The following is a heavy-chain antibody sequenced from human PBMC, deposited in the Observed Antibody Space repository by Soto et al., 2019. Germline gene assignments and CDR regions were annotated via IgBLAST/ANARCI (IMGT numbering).Heavy chain of an antibody. CDR2: ISAYNGNT. D-gene: IGHD3-10*01. J-gene: IGHJ4*02. V-gene: IGHV1-18*04. CDR3: GRGRSGQLVVFY. Sequence: ASGKVSCKASGYTFTSYGISWVRQGPGQGLEWMGWISAYNGNTNYAQKLQGRVTMTTDTSTSTAYMELNNLSPDDTAVYYCGRGRSGQLVVFYWGQGTPVTVSS. CDR1: GYTFTSYG.